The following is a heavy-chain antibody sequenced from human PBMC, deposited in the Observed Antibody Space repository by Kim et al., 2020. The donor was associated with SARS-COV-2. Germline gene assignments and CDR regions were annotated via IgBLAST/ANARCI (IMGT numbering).Heavy chain of an antibody. CDR3: AKVSDSSSWYSRPYCDY. CDR2: TSGGGSAT. J-gene: IGHJ4*02. D-gene: IGHD6-13*01. Sequence: GGSLRLSCAASGFTFSSFAMSWVRQAPGKGLEWVSTTSGGGSATYYADSVRGRFTISRDNSKNTLYLQMNSLRAEDTAVYYCAKVSDSSSWYSRPYCDYWGQGTLVTVSS. CDR1: GFTFSSFA. V-gene: IGHV3-23*01.